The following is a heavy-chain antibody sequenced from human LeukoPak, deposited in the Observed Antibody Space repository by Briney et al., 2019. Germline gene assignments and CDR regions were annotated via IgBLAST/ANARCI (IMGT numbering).Heavy chain of an antibody. CDR2: ISSSGTYI. CDR1: GFTFSSYT. Sequence: GGSLRLSCAASGFTFSSYTINWVRQAPGKGLEWVSSISSSGTYIYYADSVEGRFTISRDNAKNSLYLQMNGLRAEDTAVYYCARESTVYSDYWGQGTLVTVSS. CDR3: ARESTVYSDY. J-gene: IGHJ4*02. D-gene: IGHD2-8*01. V-gene: IGHV3-21*01.